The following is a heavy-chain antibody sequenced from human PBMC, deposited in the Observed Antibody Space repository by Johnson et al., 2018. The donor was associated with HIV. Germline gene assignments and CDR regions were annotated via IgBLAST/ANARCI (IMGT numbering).Heavy chain of an antibody. CDR1: GFTFGDYG. CDR3: TTARTYF. D-gene: IGHD2-8*01. J-gene: IGHJ3*01. CDR2: VRSKAYGGT. Sequence: VQLVESGGGLVQPGRSLRVSCTASGFTFGDYGVNWFRQAPGKGLEWVGLVRSKAYGGTEYAASVKGRFTVSRDDSKNIAYLHMNNLKSEDTAVYYCTTARTYFWGQGTMVTVSS. V-gene: IGHV3-49*03.